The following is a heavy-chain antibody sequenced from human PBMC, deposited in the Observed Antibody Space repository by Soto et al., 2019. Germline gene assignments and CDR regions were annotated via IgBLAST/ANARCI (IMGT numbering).Heavy chain of an antibody. CDR3: ARDIAPFYCYYGMDV. J-gene: IGHJ6*02. CDR1: GFTFDDYA. V-gene: IGHV3-9*01. CDR2: ISWNSGSI. Sequence: EVQLVESGGGLVQPGRSLRLSCAASGFTFDDYAMHWVRQAPGKGLEWVSGISWNSGSIGYADSVKGRFTIPRDNAKNSLYLQMNSLRAEDTALYYCARDIAPFYCYYGMDVWGQGTTVTVSS.